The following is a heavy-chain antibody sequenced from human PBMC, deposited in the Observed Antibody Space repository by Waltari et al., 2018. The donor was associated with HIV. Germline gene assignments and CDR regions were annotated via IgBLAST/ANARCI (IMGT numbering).Heavy chain of an antibody. CDR3: ARAFSPWEYFDY. D-gene: IGHD1-26*01. V-gene: IGHV1-3*01. CDR1: GYTFTSYA. Sequence: QVQLVQSGAEVKKPGASVKVSCKASGYTFTSYAMHWVRQAPGQRLEWMGWINAGNGNTKYSQKFQGRVTITRDTSASTAYMELSSLRSEDTAVYYCARAFSPWEYFDYWGQGTLVTVSS. J-gene: IGHJ4*02. CDR2: INAGNGNT.